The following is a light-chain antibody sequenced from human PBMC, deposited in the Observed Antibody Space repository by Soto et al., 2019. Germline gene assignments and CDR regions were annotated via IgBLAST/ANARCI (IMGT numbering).Light chain of an antibody. Sequence: QSVLTQPASVSGSLGQSITISCSGSISDVGSFVPVSWYQQHPGKAPRLIVYEVSKRPSGVSNRFSGSKSGNTASLTISGLQADDEADYYCCSYAGSSTSRVFGGGTKVTV. CDR2: EVS. J-gene: IGLJ3*02. CDR3: CSYAGSSTSRV. V-gene: IGLV2-23*02. CDR1: ISDVGSFVP.